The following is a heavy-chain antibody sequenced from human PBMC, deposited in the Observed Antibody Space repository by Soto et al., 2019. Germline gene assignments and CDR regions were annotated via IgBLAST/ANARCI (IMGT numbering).Heavy chain of an antibody. Sequence: QVQLXXXXXEVKKPGSSVKVSXKASGGXXXXXXISWVRQAXXXXXXXXXAXNPIFGTANYAQKFQGRDTITADESTSTAYMELSSLRSEDTAVYYCARDEGGYSGYESYGMDVWGQGTTVTVSS. V-gene: IGHV1-69*01. CDR2: XNPIFGTA. D-gene: IGHD5-12*01. J-gene: IGHJ6*02. CDR3: ARDEGGYSGYESYGMDV. CDR1: GGXXXXXX.